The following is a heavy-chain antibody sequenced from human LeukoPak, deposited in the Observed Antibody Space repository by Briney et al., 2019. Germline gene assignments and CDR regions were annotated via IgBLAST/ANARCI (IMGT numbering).Heavy chain of an antibody. CDR1: GFTFSSYW. J-gene: IGHJ5*02. D-gene: IGHD2-15*01. CDR2: IKQDGSEK. CDR3: ARDQGCSGGGCYSVGVNWFDP. V-gene: IGHV3-7*01. Sequence: GGSLRLSCAASGFTFSSYWMSWVRQAPGKGLEWVANIKQDGSEKYYVDSVKGRFTISRDNAKNSLYLQMNSLRAEDTAVYYCARDQGCSGGGCYSVGVNWFDPWGQGTLVTVSS.